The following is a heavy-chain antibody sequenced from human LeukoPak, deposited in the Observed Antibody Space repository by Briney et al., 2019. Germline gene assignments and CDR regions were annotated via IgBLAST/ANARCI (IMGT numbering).Heavy chain of an antibody. CDR3: AKGSYYYDSSGYHYYFDY. V-gene: IGHV3-23*01. J-gene: IGHJ4*02. CDR1: RFTFSTYA. CDR2: ISGSDGST. D-gene: IGHD3-22*01. Sequence: GGSLRLSRAASRFTFSTYAMSWVRQPPGKGLEWVSAISGSDGSTYYADSVKGRFTISRDNSKNTLYLQMNSLRAEDTAVYYCAKGSYYYDSSGYHYYFDYWGQGTLVTVSS.